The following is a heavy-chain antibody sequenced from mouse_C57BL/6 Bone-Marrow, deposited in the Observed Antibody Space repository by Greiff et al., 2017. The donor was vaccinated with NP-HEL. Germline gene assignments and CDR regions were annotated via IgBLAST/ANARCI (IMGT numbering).Heavy chain of an antibody. CDR1: GYTFTSYW. Sequence: VQLQQSGAELVRPGSSVKLSCKASGYTFTSYWMHWVKQRPIQGLEWIGNIDPSDSETHYNQKFKDKATLTVDKSSSTAYMQLSSLTSEDSAVYYCARECYGSSFYWYFDVWGTGTTVTVSS. CDR2: IDPSDSET. D-gene: IGHD1-1*01. V-gene: IGHV1-52*01. J-gene: IGHJ1*03. CDR3: ARECYGSSFYWYFDV.